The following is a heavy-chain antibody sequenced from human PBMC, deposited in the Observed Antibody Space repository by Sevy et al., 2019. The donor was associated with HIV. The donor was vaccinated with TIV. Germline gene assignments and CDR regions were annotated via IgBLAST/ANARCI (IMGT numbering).Heavy chain of an antibody. Sequence: GGSLRLSCSASGFTFRSFSMHWVRQAPGKGLEWVAAIWYDGRTKQYADSVKGRFTISRDNSKSMSNLEMNSLRAEDTALYFCARDSARVIVPTAGFDSWGQGTVVTVSS. D-gene: IGHD1-1*01. V-gene: IGHV3-33*01. CDR3: ARDSARVIVPTAGFDS. CDR2: IWYDGRTK. CDR1: GFTFRSFS. J-gene: IGHJ5*01.